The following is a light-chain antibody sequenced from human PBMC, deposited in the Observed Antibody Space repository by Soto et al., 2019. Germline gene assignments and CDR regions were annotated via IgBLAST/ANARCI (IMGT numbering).Light chain of an antibody. CDR1: QGISSY. CDR2: AAS. CDR3: QQSYSTPRT. Sequence: AIRMTQTPSSLSASTGDRVTITCRASQGISSYLAWYQQKPGKAPKLLIYAASTLQSGVPSRFSGSGSGTDFTLTISSLQPEDFATYYCQQSYSTPRTSAQGAKVDI. J-gene: IGKJ1*01. V-gene: IGKV1-8*01.